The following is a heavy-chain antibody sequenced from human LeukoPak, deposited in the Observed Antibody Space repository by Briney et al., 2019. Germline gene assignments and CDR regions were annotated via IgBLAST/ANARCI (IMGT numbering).Heavy chain of an antibody. J-gene: IGHJ4*02. V-gene: IGHV1-69*13. CDR1: GGTFSSYA. Sequence: EASVKVSRKASGGTFSSYAISWVRQAPGQGLEWMGGITPIFGTANYAQKFQGRVTITADESTSTAYMELSSLRSEDTAVYYCARDGRYCSSTSCYLNYWGQGTLVTVSS. CDR2: ITPIFGTA. D-gene: IGHD2-2*01. CDR3: ARDGRYCSSTSCYLNY.